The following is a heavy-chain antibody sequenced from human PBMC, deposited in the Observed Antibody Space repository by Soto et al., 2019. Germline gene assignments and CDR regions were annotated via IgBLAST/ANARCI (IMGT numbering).Heavy chain of an antibody. J-gene: IGHJ2*01. CDR2: IIPIFGTA. CDR1: GGTSSSYA. V-gene: IGHV1-69*13. D-gene: IGHD1-26*01. Sequence: VKVSCKASGGTSSSYAISWVRQAPGQGLEWMGGIIPIFGTANYAQKFQGRVTITADESTSTAYMELSSLRSEDTAVYYCARVGSSPYWYFDLWGRGTLVTVSS. CDR3: ARVGSSPYWYFDL.